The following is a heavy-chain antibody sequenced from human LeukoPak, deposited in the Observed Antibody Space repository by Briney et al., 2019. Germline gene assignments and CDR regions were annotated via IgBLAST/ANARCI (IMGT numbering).Heavy chain of an antibody. CDR3: ARERTQENDFWSGYSREFDY. CDR2: ISYSGST. Sequence: PSETLSLTCTVSGGSISNSGYYWSWIRQHPGKDLEWIGYISYSGSTYYNPSLKSRVTVSVDTSKNQFSLKLSSVTAADTAVYYCARERTQENDFWSGYSREFDYWGQGTLVTVSS. J-gene: IGHJ4*02. D-gene: IGHD3-3*01. CDR1: GGSISNSGYY. V-gene: IGHV4-31*03.